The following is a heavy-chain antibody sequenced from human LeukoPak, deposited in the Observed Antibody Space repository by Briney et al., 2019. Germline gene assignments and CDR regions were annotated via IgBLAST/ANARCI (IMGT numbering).Heavy chain of an antibody. D-gene: IGHD7-27*01. V-gene: IGHV3-64D*06. Sequence: GGSLRLSCLASEFAFNSYAMHWVRQAPGEGLECVSSISHNGGATYYADSVKGRFSISRDNSRNTLYLQMSSLRPEDTAVYYCAKSGATTISKGWFDPWGQGTLVTVSS. CDR1: EFAFNSYA. J-gene: IGHJ5*02. CDR3: AKSGATTISKGWFDP. CDR2: ISHNGGAT.